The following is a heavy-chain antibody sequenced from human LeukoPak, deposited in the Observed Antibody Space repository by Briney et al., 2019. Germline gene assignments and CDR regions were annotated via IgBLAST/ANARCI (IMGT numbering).Heavy chain of an antibody. V-gene: IGHV4-34*01. J-gene: IGHJ3*02. D-gene: IGHD3-16*02. CDR2: INHSGRT. CDR1: GGSFSGYY. Sequence: PSETLSLTCAVYGGSFSGYYWSWIRQPPGKGLGWIGEINHSGRTNYNPSLKSRVTISVATSKNQFSLKLSSVTTSDTAVYYCARHGPLLYDYVWGSYRYLFKRQGPTFDIWGQGTMVTVSS. CDR3: ARHGPLLYDYVWGSYRYLFKRQGPTFDI.